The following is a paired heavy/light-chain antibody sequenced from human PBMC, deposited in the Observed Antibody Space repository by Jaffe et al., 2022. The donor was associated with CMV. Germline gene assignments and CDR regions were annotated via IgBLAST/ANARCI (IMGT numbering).Heavy chain of an antibody. CDR1: GGSISSYY. CDR2: IYTSGST. Sequence: QVQLQESGPGLVKPSETLSLTCTVSGGSISSYYWSWIRQPAGKGLEWIGRIYTSGSTNYNPSLKSRVTMSVDTSKNQFSLKLSSVTAADTAVYYCARVLGRAAPGQGDWFDPWGQGTLVTVSS. CDR3: ARVLGRAAPGQGDWFDP. D-gene: IGHD6-6*01. J-gene: IGHJ5*02. V-gene: IGHV4-4*07.
Light chain of an antibody. J-gene: IGLJ3*02. V-gene: IGLV1-51*01. Sequence: QSVLTQPPSVSAAPGQKVTISCSGSSSNIGNNYVSWYQQLPGTAPKLLIYDNNKRPSGIPDRFSGSKSGTSATLGITGLQTGDEADYYCGTWDSSLSAEVFGGGTKLTVL. CDR2: DNN. CDR3: GTWDSSLSAEV. CDR1: SSNIGNNY.